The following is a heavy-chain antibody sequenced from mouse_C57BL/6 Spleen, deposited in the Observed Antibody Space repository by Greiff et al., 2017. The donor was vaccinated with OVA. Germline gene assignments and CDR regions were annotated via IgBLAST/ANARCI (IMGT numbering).Heavy chain of an antibody. CDR1: GYTFTSYW. D-gene: IGHD1-1*01. V-gene: IGHV1-50*01. J-gene: IGHJ4*01. CDR2: IDPSDSYT. Sequence: VQLQQPGAELVKPGASVKLSCKASGYTFTSYWMQWVKQRPGQGLEWIGEIDPSDSYTNYNQKFKGKATLTVDTSSSTAYMQLSSLTSEDSAVYYGARCPVVATDYYAMDYWGQGTSVTVSS. CDR3: ARCPVVATDYYAMDY.